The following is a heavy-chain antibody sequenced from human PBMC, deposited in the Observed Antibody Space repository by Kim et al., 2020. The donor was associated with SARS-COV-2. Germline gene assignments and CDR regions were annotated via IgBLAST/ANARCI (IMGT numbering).Heavy chain of an antibody. V-gene: IGHV3-23*01. J-gene: IGHJ3*02. CDR2: NT. CDR3: ARQRGYDFDM. Sequence: NTDYADSVRGRFTISRDNSKNELYVQMNSLRAEDTALYYCARQRGYDFDMWGQGTMVTVSS. D-gene: IGHD1-1*01.